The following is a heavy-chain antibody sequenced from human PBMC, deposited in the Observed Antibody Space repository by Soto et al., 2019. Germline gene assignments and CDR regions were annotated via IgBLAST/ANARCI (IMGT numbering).Heavy chain of an antibody. J-gene: IGHJ4*02. CDR1: GGSISSSSYY. D-gene: IGHD5-12*01. CDR3: ARLLRYSGYEYYFDY. V-gene: IGHV4-39*01. Sequence: PSESLSLTCTVSGGSISSSSYYWGWIRQPPGKGLEWIGSTYYSGSTYYNPSLKSRVTISVDTSKNQFSLKLSSVTAADTAVYYCARLLRYSGYEYYFDYWGQGXLVTVYS. CDR2: TYYSGST.